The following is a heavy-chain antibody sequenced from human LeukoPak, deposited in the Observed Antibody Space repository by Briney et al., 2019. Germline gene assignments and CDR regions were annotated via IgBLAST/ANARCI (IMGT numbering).Heavy chain of an antibody. V-gene: IGHV4-39*01. Sequence: SETLSLTCTVSGGSISGSSYYWRWIRQPPGKGLEWIGTIHYSGRTYYNPSLESRVTISVDTSKNQFSLKLTSVTAADTAVYYCAKFTGGGAAFDIWGQGTMVTVSS. CDR2: IHYSGRT. CDR3: AKFTGGGAAFDI. J-gene: IGHJ3*02. CDR1: GGSISGSSYY. D-gene: IGHD1-26*01.